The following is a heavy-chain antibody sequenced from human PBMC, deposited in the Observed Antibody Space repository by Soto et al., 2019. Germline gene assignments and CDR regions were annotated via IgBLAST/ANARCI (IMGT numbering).Heavy chain of an antibody. D-gene: IGHD5-18*01. Sequence: QVQLVESGGGLVKPGGSLRLSCAASGFIFSDYYMNWIRRAPGKGLEWVSYISSGGGSTYYADSVKGRFTISRDNAKNSLYLQMNGLRADATAVYYCARGRGWGNSYGSNWFDTWGQGTLVTVSS. CDR2: ISSGGGST. CDR1: GFIFSDYY. CDR3: ARGRGWGNSYGSNWFDT. J-gene: IGHJ5*02. V-gene: IGHV3-11*01.